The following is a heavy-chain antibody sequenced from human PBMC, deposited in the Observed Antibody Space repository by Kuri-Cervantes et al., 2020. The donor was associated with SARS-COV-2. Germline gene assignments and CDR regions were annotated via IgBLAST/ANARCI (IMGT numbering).Heavy chain of an antibody. V-gene: IGHV3-33*08. J-gene: IGHJ3*02. CDR2: IWYDGSNK. Sequence: GESLKISCAASGFTFSTYGMHWVRQAPGKGLEWVAVIWYDGSNKYYVDSVKGRFTISRDNSKNTLYLQMNRLRVEDTAVYYCARDLTPAAFDIWGQGTMVTVSS. D-gene: IGHD3-9*01. CDR1: GFTFSTYG. CDR3: ARDLTPAAFDI.